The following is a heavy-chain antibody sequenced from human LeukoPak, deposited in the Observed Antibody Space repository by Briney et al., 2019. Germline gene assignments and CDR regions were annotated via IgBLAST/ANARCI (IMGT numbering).Heavy chain of an antibody. CDR1: GGSFSGYY. Sequence: SETLSLTCAVYGGSFSGYYWSWIRQPPGKGLEWIGEINHSGSTNYNPSLKSRVTISVDTSKNQFSLKLTSVTAADTAVYYCASRGTNGEQYYYYGMDVWGQGTTVTVSS. D-gene: IGHD2-8*01. J-gene: IGHJ6*02. CDR2: INHSGST. V-gene: IGHV4-34*01. CDR3: ASRGTNGEQYYYYGMDV.